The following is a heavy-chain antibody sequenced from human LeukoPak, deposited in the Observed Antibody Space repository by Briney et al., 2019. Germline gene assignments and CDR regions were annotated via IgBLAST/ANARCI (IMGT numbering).Heavy chain of an antibody. J-gene: IGHJ4*02. D-gene: IGHD2-15*01. Sequence: PSETLSLTCTVSGGSISSSSYYWGWIRQPPGKGLEWIGSIYYSGSTYYNPSLKSRVTISVDTSKNQFSLKLSSVTAADTAVYYCASRVGYCSGGSWNCDYWGQGTLVTVSS. CDR2: IYYSGST. V-gene: IGHV4-39*01. CDR3: ASRVGYCSGGSWNCDY. CDR1: GGSISSSSYY.